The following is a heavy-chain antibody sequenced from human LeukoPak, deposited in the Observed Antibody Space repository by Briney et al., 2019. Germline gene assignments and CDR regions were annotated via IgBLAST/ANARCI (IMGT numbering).Heavy chain of an antibody. J-gene: IGHJ4*02. D-gene: IGHD5-18*01. Sequence: ASVKVSCKTSGGTFSSSAITWVRQAPGQGLEWMGIINPSGGSTSYAQKFQGRVNMTRDTSTSTVYMELSSLKSEDTAVYYCARGGMGIQLWSFDYWGQGTLVTVSS. V-gene: IGHV1-46*01. CDR3: ARGGMGIQLWSFDY. CDR2: INPSGGST. CDR1: GGTFSSSA.